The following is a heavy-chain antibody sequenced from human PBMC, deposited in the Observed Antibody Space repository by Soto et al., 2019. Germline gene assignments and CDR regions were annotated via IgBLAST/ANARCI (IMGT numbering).Heavy chain of an antibody. D-gene: IGHD3-9*01. CDR2: ISGSGGST. Sequence: EVQLLESGGGLVQPGGSLRLSCAASGFTFSSDAMSWVRPAPGQGLEWVSAISGSGGSTYYADSVKVRFTISRDNTKNTQYLQMNSRMAEDTVVYCCAKGPYYDILTSFDSWGQGTLVTVSS. CDR1: GFTFSSDA. CDR3: AKGPYYDILTSFDS. V-gene: IGHV3-23*01. J-gene: IGHJ4*02.